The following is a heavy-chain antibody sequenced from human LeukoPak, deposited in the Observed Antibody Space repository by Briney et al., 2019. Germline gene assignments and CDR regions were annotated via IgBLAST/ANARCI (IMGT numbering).Heavy chain of an antibody. CDR3: ATLRRSSGADY. CDR1: GGSISSYY. CDR2: IYYSGST. D-gene: IGHD3-10*01. J-gene: IGHJ4*02. Sequence: SETLSLTCTVSGGSISSYYWGWIRQPPGKGLEWIGSIYYSGSTYYNPSLKSRVTISVDTSKNQFSLKLSSVTAADTAVYYCATLRRSSGADYWGQGTLVTVSS. V-gene: IGHV4-39*07.